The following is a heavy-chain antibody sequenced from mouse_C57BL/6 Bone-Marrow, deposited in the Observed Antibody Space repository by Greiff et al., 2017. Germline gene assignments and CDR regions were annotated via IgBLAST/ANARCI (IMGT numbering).Heavy chain of an antibody. Sequence: EVQVVESGGGLVQSGRSLRLSCATSGFTFSDFYMEWVRQAPGQGLEWIAASRNKANDYTTEYSASVKGQFIVARDTSPSSLYLQMIALRAEDTAIYYCARDGLNGHWYFDVWGTGTTVTVAS. CDR2: SRNKANDYTT. J-gene: IGHJ1*03. V-gene: IGHV7-1*01. CDR3: ARDGLNGHWYFDV. CDR1: GFTFSDFY. D-gene: IGHD1-3*01.